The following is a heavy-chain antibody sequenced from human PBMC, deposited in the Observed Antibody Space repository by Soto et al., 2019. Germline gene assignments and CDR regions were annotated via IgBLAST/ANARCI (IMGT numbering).Heavy chain of an antibody. CDR2: MNPNSGNT. Sequence: ASVKVSCKASGYTFTSYDINWVRQATGQGLEWMGWMNPNSGNTGYAQKFQGRVTMTRNTSISTAYMELSSLRSEDTAVYYCARGREQLLGALSWFDPWGQGTLVTVSS. CDR1: GYTFTSYD. CDR3: ARGREQLLGALSWFDP. D-gene: IGHD6-13*01. V-gene: IGHV1-8*01. J-gene: IGHJ5*02.